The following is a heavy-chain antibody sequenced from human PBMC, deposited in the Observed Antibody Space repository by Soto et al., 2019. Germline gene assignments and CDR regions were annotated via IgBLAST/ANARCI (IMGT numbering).Heavy chain of an antibody. CDR2: VSWNSANI. J-gene: IGHJ5*02. CDR3: AKTRDLGKCGECPDNVPFDP. CDR1: GFTFDDYA. V-gene: IGHV3-9*01. D-gene: IGHD2-21*01. Sequence: EVHLVESGGALVQPGGSLRLSCAASGFTFDDYAMHWVRLAPGKGLEWVSGVSWNSANIAYADSVRGRFTISRDNAKNSVQLQMNRLREDDTALYYCAKTRDLGKCGECPDNVPFDPWGQGTLVTVSS.